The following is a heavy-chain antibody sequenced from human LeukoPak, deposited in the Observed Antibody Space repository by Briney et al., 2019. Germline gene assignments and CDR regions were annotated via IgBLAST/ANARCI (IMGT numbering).Heavy chain of an antibody. D-gene: IGHD1-26*01. CDR3: AREAKVGATNPRRFDY. CDR1: GGTFSTYA. J-gene: IGHJ4*02. CDR2: IIPIFGSA. V-gene: IGHV1-69*13. Sequence: SVKVSCKASGGTFSTYAISWVRQAPGQGLEWMGGIIPIFGSANYAQKFQGRVTITADESTSAAYMELSNLRSEDTAVYYCAREAKVGATNPRRFDYWGQGTLVTVSS.